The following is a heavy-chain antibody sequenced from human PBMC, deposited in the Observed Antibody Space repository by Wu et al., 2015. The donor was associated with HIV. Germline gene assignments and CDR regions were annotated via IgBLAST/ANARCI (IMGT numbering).Heavy chain of an antibody. CDR3: ARYIGYCYFDF. CDR1: GYTFTDFF. J-gene: IGHJ2*01. V-gene: IGHV1-2*02. CDR2: VSPNTGGT. D-gene: IGHD3-16*02. Sequence: QVQLVQSGAEVKKPGASVKVSCKASGYTFTDFFIHWVRQAPGQGLEWMGWVSPNTGGTNYAQKFQGRVTMTRDTSINTAYMELTSLTSDDTAMYYCARYIGYCYFDFWGRGTLVTVSS.